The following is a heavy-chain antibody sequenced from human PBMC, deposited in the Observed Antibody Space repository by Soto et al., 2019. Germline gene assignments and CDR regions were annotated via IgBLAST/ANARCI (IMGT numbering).Heavy chain of an antibody. CDR2: FYYGGST. CDR1: GGSANSGTYF. J-gene: IGHJ4*02. Sequence: PSETLSLTCSVSGGSANSGTYFWSWIRQPPGKGLEWIGYFYYGGSTSYDPSLKSRVTISVDRSRNQFTLNLMSVTAADTAVYYCARGDGYNPYYFDFWGQGTLVTVSS. V-gene: IGHV4-61*01. CDR3: ARGDGYNPYYFDF. D-gene: IGHD5-12*01.